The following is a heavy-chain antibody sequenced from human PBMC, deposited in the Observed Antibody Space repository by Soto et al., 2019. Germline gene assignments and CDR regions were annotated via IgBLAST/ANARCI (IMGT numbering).Heavy chain of an antibody. CDR1: GGSISSSSYY. V-gene: IGHV4-39*01. CDR2: IYYSGST. CDR3: ARHGALYQQRGLWWFDP. Sequence: SETLSLTCTVSGGSISSSSYYWGWIRQPPGKGLEWIGSIYYSGSTYYNPSLKSRVTISVDTSKNQFSLKLSSVTAADTAVYYCARHGALYQQRGLWWFDPWGQGTLVTVSS. J-gene: IGHJ5*02. D-gene: IGHD6-13*01.